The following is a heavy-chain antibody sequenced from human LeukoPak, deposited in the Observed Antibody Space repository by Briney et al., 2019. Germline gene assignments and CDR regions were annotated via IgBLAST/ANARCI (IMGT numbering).Heavy chain of an antibody. J-gene: IGHJ4*02. D-gene: IGHD3-22*01. CDR1: GFTFSSYG. Sequence: PGGSLRLSCAASGFTFSSYGMHWVRQAPGKGLEWVAFIRYDGSNKYYADSVKGRFTISRDNSKNTLYLQMNSLRAEDTAVYYCAKVPITMIVVGHFDYWGQGTLVTVSS. CDR3: AKVPITMIVVGHFDY. CDR2: IRYDGSNK. V-gene: IGHV3-30*02.